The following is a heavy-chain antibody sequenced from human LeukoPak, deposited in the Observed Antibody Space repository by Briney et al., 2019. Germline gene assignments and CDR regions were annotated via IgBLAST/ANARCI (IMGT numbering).Heavy chain of an antibody. V-gene: IGHV4-39*07. CDR2: IYYSGST. D-gene: IGHD3-10*01. CDR1: GRPLRNCVYY. J-gene: IGHJ5*02. CDR3: ARRVGRLRYDWFDP. Sequence: ETLPHPCCVSGRPLRNCVYYWGWLPQPPGKGLEWMGSIYYSGSTYYSPSLKSRVTISVDTSKNQFSLKLSSVTAADTAVYYCARRVGRLRYDWFDPWGQGTLVTVSS.